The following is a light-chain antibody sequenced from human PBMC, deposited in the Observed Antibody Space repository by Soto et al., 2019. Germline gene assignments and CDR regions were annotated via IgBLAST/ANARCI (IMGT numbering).Light chain of an antibody. CDR3: QSYDSSLSAVV. CDR1: SSNIGAGYD. Sequence: QSVLTQPPSVSGAPGQRVTISCTGNSSNIGAGYDVHWYQQLPGTAPKLLIYVNSNRPSGVPDRFSGSKSDTSASLAITGLQAEDEADYYCQSYDSSLSAVVFGGGTKLTVL. J-gene: IGLJ2*01. CDR2: VNS. V-gene: IGLV1-40*01.